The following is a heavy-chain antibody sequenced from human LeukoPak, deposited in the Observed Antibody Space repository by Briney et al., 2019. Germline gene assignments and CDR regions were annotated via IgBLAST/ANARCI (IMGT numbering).Heavy chain of an antibody. J-gene: IGHJ3*02. CDR2: INHSGNT. D-gene: IGHD6-19*01. V-gene: IGHV4-34*01. Sequence: PSETLSLTCAVYGGSFSGYYCSWIRQPPGKGLEWIGEINHSGNTNYNPSLKSRVTISVGTSKNQFSLKLSSVTAADTAVFYCARGGGAVAGPRTNKKGAFDIWGQGAMVTVSS. CDR1: GGSFSGYY. CDR3: ARGGGAVAGPRTNKKGAFDI.